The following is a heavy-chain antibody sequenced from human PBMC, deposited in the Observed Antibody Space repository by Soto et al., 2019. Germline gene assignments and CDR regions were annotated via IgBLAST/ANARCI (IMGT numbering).Heavy chain of an antibody. V-gene: IGHV3-48*01. CDR2: ISSRSSTI. D-gene: IGHD2-2*01. CDR1: GFTFSSYS. CDR3: ARSPAAAYPGAPFYFDP. Sequence: EVQLVESGGGLVQPGGSLRLSCAASGFTFSSYSMNWVRQAPGKGLEWVSYISSRSSTIYYADSVKGRFTISRDNAKNSLYLQMNSLRAEDTAVYYCARSPAAAYPGAPFYFDPWGQGTLVTVSS. J-gene: IGHJ5*02.